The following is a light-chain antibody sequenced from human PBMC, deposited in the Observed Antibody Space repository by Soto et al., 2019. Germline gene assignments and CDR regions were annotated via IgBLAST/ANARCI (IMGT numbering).Light chain of an antibody. CDR3: QQYNNWPPGEIT. CDR1: QSVSSN. Sequence: EIVMTQSPATLSVSPGERATLSCRASQSVSSNLAWYQQKPGQAPRLLIYGASTRATGIPARFSGSWSGTEFTLTISSLQSEDFAVYYCQQYNNWPPGEITFGQGTRLEIK. CDR2: GAS. V-gene: IGKV3D-15*01. J-gene: IGKJ5*01.